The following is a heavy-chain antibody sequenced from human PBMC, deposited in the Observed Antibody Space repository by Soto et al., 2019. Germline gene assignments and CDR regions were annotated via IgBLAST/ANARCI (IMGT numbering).Heavy chain of an antibody. V-gene: IGHV4-38-2*01. CDR2: IYHSGST. J-gene: IGHJ4*02. D-gene: IGHD2-15*01. Sequence: KASETLSLTCAVSGYSISSGYYWGWIRQPPGKGLEWIGSIYHSGSTYYNPSLKSRVTISVDTSKNQFSLKLSSVTAADTAVYYCARLETEYCSGGSCYSVPSPFAYWGQGTLVTVSS. CDR1: GYSISSGYY. CDR3: ARLETEYCSGGSCYSVPSPFAY.